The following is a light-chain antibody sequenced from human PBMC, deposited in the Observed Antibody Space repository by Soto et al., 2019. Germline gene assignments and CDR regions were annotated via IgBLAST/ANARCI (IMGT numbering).Light chain of an antibody. CDR2: EIN. Sequence: QSVLTQPPSASGSPGQSVTISCTGTSSDVGAYDYVSWHQQHPGKAPKLMIYEINKRPSGVPDRFSGSKSGNTASLTVSGLQAEDEADYYCSSFAGSNNFPYVFGTGTKV. CDR3: SSFAGSNNFPYV. CDR1: SSDVGAYDY. J-gene: IGLJ1*01. V-gene: IGLV2-8*01.